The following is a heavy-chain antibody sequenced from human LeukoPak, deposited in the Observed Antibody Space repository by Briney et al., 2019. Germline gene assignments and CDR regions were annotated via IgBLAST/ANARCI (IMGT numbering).Heavy chain of an antibody. D-gene: IGHD3-10*01. V-gene: IGHV4-59*01. CDR3: ARGGYYGSGNDFRFDP. CDR1: GGSISTYY. CDR2: IYDTGST. Sequence: PSETLSLTCTVSGGSISTYYWSWIRQPPGKGLEWIGYIYDTGSTNNNPSLKSRVTISVDTSKSQFSLKLSSVTAADTAIYYCARGGYYGSGNDFRFDPWGQGTLVTVSS. J-gene: IGHJ5*02.